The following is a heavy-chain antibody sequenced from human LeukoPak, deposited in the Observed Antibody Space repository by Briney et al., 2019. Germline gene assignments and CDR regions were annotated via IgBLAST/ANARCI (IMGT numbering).Heavy chain of an antibody. CDR1: GFTFSSYS. CDR2: ISSSSSTI. J-gene: IGHJ4*02. Sequence: GGSLRLSCAASGFTFSSYSMNWVRQAPGKGLEWVSYISSSSSTIYYADSVKGRFTIPRDNAKNSLYLQMNSLRDEDTAVYYCARDPGNYYDSSGYYPIYFDYWGQGTLVTVSS. V-gene: IGHV3-48*02. D-gene: IGHD3-22*01. CDR3: ARDPGNYYDSSGYYPIYFDY.